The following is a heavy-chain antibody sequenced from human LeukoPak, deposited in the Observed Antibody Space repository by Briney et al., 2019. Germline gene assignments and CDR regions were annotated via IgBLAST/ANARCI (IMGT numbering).Heavy chain of an antibody. CDR3: AAATGHYYYYGMDV. J-gene: IGHJ6*02. V-gene: IGHV3-53*01. Sequence: GSLRLSCAASGFTVSSNYMSWVRQAPGKGLEWVSVIYSGGSTYYADSVKGRFTISRDNAKNSLYLQMSSLRAEDTAVYYCAAATGHYYYYGMDVWGQGTTVTVSS. CDR1: GFTVSSNY. CDR2: IYSGGST. D-gene: IGHD6-13*01.